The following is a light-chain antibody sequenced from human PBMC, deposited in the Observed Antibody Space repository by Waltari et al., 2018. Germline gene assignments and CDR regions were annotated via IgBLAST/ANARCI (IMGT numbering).Light chain of an antibody. Sequence: DIQMTQSPSSLSASVGDRVTITCPASQDIRNYLIWYQQKPGKAPKLLIYDASNLETGVPSRFSGSGSGTDFTFTISSLQPEDIATYYCQQYDNLPLTFGGGTKVELK. J-gene: IGKJ4*01. CDR1: QDIRNY. CDR2: DAS. CDR3: QQYDNLPLT. V-gene: IGKV1-33*01.